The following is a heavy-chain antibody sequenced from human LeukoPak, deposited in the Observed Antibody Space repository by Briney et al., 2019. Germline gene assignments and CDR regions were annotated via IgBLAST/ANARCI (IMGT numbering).Heavy chain of an antibody. D-gene: IGHD4/OR15-4a*01. CDR1: GFTFSNYG. CDR3: ARRAGAYSHPYDY. V-gene: IGHV3-23*01. J-gene: IGHJ4*02. Sequence: GGTLRLSCAASGFTFSNYGLSWVRQAPGKGLEWVSGITGSGGSTYYADSVKGRFTISRDNSKNTLYLQMNSLRAEDTAVYYCARRAGAYSHPYDYWGQGTLVTVSS. CDR2: ITGSGGST.